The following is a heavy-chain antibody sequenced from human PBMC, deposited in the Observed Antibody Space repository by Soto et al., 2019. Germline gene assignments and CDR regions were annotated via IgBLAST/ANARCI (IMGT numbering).Heavy chain of an antibody. CDR2: ISNSGST. CDR3: ATESGSTYGYFDY. V-gene: IGHV4-30-4*01. Sequence: QMQLQESGPGLVKPSETLSLTCTVSGGSVTSDEDYWSWIRQSPGKGLEWIGYISNSGSTGYNPSLTTRLSMSVDRSKNQFTLRLTSVTAADTAVYFCATESGSTYGYFDYWGQGTQVTVSS. CDR1: GGSVTSDEDY. D-gene: IGHD5-18*01. J-gene: IGHJ4*02.